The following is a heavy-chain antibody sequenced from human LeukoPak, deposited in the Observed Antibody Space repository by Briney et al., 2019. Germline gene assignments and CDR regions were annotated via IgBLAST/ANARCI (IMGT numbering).Heavy chain of an antibody. CDR1: GGSISSYY. V-gene: IGHV4-59*06. D-gene: IGHD3-10*01. CDR2: IYYSGST. CDR3: ARWIWFGEFTGWFDP. Sequence: PSETLSLTCTVSGGSISSYYWSWIRQHPGKGLEWIGYIYYSGSTYYNPSLKSRVTISVDTSKNQFSLKLSSVTAADTAVYYCARWIWFGEFTGWFDPWGQGTLVTVSS. J-gene: IGHJ5*02.